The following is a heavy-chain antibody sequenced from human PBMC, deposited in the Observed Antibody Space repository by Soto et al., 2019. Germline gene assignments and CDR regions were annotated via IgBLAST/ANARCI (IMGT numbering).Heavy chain of an antibody. CDR1: GYTLTELS. V-gene: IGHV1-24*01. CDR3: ATDGLGSGSYSQGILY. J-gene: IGHJ4*02. Sequence: ASVKVSCKVSGYTLTELSMHWVRQAPGKGLEWMGGFDPEDGETIYAQKFQGRVTMTEDTSTDTAYMELSSLRSEDTAVYYCATDGLGSGSYSQGILYWGQGTLVTVSS. D-gene: IGHD3-10*01. CDR2: FDPEDGET.